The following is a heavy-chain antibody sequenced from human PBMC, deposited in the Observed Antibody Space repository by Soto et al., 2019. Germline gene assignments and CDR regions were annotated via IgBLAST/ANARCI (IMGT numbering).Heavy chain of an antibody. J-gene: IGHJ3*02. CDR2: INPNSGGT. D-gene: IGHD3-3*01. CDR1: GYTFTGYD. V-gene: IGHV1-2*02. CDR3: ARVADYDFWSGYYQDAFDI. Sequence: ASVKVSCKASGYTFTGYDMHWVRQAPGQGLEWMGWINPNSGGTNYAQKFQGRVTMTRDTSISTAYMELSRLRSDDTAVYYCARVADYDFWSGYYQDAFDIWGQGTMVTVSS.